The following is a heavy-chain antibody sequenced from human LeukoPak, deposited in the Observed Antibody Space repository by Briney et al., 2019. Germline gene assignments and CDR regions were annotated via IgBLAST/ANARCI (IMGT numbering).Heavy chain of an antibody. J-gene: IGHJ6*03. CDR2: INHVGST. Sequence: SETLSLTCTVSGYSIGSGYYWGWIRQPPGKGLEWIASINHVGSTYYNPSLKSRVTISVDTSKNQFSLKLSSVTAADTAVYYCARGTGGWELLRFSHYYYYYMDVWGKGTTVTVSS. CDR3: ARGTGGWELLRFSHYYYYYMDV. D-gene: IGHD1-26*01. V-gene: IGHV4-38-2*02. CDR1: GYSIGSGYY.